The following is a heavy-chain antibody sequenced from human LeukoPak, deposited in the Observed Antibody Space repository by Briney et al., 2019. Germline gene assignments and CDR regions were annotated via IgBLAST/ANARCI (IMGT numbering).Heavy chain of an antibody. CDR1: EFTFSSYA. D-gene: IGHD3-9*01. CDR3: AAARYFDLY. J-gene: IGHJ4*02. V-gene: IGHV3-23*01. Sequence: GGPLRLFYSASEFTFSSYARSWVRQSPALGLDWVSPISGSGGSTYYADSVKGRFTISRDNSKNTMYLQMNSLRAEDTAVYYGAAARYFDLYWGQGTLVTVSS. CDR2: ISGSGGST.